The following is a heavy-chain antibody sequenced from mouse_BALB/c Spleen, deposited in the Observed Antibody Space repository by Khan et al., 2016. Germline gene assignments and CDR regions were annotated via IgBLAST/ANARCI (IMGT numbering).Heavy chain of an antibody. D-gene: IGHD1-1*01. CDR2: ILPGSGST. V-gene: IGHV1-9*01. CDR3: ARGGSCYVPSWFAY. CDR1: GYTFSSYW. Sequence: QVQLQPSGAELMKPGASVKISCKATGYTFSSYWIEWVKQRPGHGLEWIGEILPGSGSTNYNEKFKGKATFTAATSSTPAYMQLSRLTSEDSAVYYCARGGSCYVPSWFAYWGQGTLVTVSA. J-gene: IGHJ3*01.